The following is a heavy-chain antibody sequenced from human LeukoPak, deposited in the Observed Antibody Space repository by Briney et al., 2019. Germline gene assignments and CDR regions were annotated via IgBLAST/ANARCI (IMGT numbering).Heavy chain of an antibody. CDR2: IIPIFGTA. Sequence: ASVKVSCKASGGTFSSYAISWVRQAPGQGLEWMGGIIPIFGTANYAQKFQGRVTITADESTSTAYMELSSLRSEDTAVYYCARDPGLANYDYSNDNWFDPWGQGTLVTVSS. CDR3: ARDPGLANYDYSNDNWFDP. D-gene: IGHD4-11*01. J-gene: IGHJ5*02. CDR1: GGTFSSYA. V-gene: IGHV1-69*01.